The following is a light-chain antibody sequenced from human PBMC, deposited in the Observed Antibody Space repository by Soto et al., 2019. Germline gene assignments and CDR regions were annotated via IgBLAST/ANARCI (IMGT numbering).Light chain of an antibody. Sequence: EIVLTQSPATLSLSPGERATLSCTASQSVNNNVAWYQQKPGHTPRLLIYSASIGATGTPARFSGSGSGTDFTLTISRLEPEDFAVYYCQQYGSSPWTFGQGTKVDIK. CDR3: QQYGSSPWT. J-gene: IGKJ1*01. CDR2: SAS. V-gene: IGKV3-20*01. CDR1: QSVNNN.